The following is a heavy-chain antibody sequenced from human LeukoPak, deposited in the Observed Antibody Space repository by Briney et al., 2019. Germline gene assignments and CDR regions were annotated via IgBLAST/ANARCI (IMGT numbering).Heavy chain of an antibody. D-gene: IGHD2-2*01. J-gene: IGHJ4*02. CDR3: ARTDCSSTSCLSSRY. Sequence: ASVKVSCKASGYTFTSYDINWVRQATGQGLGLMGWMNPNSGNTGYAQKFQGRVTMTRNTSISTAYMELSSLRSEDTAVYYCARTDCSSTSCLSSRYWGQGTLVTVSS. V-gene: IGHV1-8*01. CDR1: GYTFTSYD. CDR2: MNPNSGNT.